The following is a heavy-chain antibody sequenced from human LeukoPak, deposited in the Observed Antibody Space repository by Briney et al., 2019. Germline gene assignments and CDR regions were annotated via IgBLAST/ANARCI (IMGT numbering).Heavy chain of an antibody. CDR2: VLYDGSKK. V-gene: IGHV3-30*04. J-gene: IGHJ4*02. CDR1: GFTFTRYT. Sequence: GGSLRLSCAASGFTFTRYTMHCVRQAPGKGLEWVALVLYDGSKKYYADSVKGRFTLSRDNSKNTLSLQMNTLRPDDTAVYYCVRDNYGGILDFWGQGTLVTVPS. D-gene: IGHD2-21*01. CDR3: VRDNYGGILDF.